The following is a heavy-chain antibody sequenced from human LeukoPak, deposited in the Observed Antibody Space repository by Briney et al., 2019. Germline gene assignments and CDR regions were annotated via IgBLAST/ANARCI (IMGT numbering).Heavy chain of an antibody. Sequence: GGSLRLSCAAFGFTFSSYWMSWVPQAPGKGLEWVANIKQDGSEKYYVDSVKGRFTISRDNAKNSLYLQMNSLRAEDTAVYYCARGSSSWDYWGQGTLVTVSS. D-gene: IGHD6-13*01. CDR1: GFTFSSYW. CDR3: ARGSSSWDY. J-gene: IGHJ4*02. CDR2: IKQDGSEK. V-gene: IGHV3-7*01.